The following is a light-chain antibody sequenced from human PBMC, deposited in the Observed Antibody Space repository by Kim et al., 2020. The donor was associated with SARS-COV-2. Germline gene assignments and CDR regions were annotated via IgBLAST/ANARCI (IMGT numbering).Light chain of an antibody. CDR1: QSVLYSSNNKNY. CDR2: WAS. J-gene: IGKJ2*01. V-gene: IGKV4-1*01. CDR3: QQYYSTGYT. Sequence: RATINCKSSQSVLYSSNNKNYLSWYQQKPGPPPKLLIYWASTRESGVPDRFSGSGSGTDFTLTISSLQAEDVALYYCQQYYSTGYTFGQGTKLEI.